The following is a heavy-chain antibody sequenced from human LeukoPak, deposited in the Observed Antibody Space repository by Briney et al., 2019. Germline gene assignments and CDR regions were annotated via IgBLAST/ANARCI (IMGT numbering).Heavy chain of an antibody. J-gene: IGHJ6*02. CDR1: GGSISSYY. D-gene: IGHD6-13*01. Sequence: SETLSLTCTVSGGSISSYYWSWIRQPPGKGLEWIGYIYYSGSTSYNPSLKSRVTISVDTSKNQFSLKLSSVTAADTAVYYCARIPVYSSSWYYYYYYGMDVWGQGTTVTVSS. CDR2: IYYSGST. CDR3: ARIPVYSSSWYYYYYYGMDV. V-gene: IGHV4-59*01.